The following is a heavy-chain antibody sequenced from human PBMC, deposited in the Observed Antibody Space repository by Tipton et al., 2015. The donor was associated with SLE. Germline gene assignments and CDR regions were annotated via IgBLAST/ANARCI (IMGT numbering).Heavy chain of an antibody. CDR2: IYYSGST. J-gene: IGHJ3*02. CDR1: GGSISSYY. D-gene: IGHD4-17*01. CDR3: ARRLRRGGAFDI. V-gene: IGHV4-59*01. Sequence: TLSLTCTVSGGSISSYYWSWIRQPPGKGLEWIGYIYYSGSTKSNPSLKSRVTISVDTSKNQFSLKLSSVTAADTAVYYCARRLRRGGAFDIWGQGTMVTVSS.